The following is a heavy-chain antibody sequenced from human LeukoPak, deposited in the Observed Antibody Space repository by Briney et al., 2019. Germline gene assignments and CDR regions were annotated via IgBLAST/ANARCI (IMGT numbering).Heavy chain of an antibody. CDR2: INPNSGGT. Sequence: VASVKVSCKASGYTFTGHYLHWVRQAPGQGLEWMGWINPNSGGTNYAQNFQGRVTMTRDTSISTAYMELSRLRSDDTAVYYCARDGAPMAYCGGDCYSNFDYWGQGTRVTVSS. D-gene: IGHD2-21*02. CDR1: GYTFTGHY. CDR3: ARDGAPMAYCGGDCYSNFDY. V-gene: IGHV1-2*02. J-gene: IGHJ4*02.